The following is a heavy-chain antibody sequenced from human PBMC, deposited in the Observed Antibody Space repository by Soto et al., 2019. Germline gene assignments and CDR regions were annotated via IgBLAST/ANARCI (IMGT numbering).Heavy chain of an antibody. Sequence: EVQLVESGGGLVQPGGSLRLSCAASGFTFSSYWMHWVRQAPGKGLVWVSRIKSDGSTTSYADSVKGRFNVSRDNTKNTLYLQMNSLRAEDTAVYYWVREAPDWGSRWGQGTLVTVSS. CDR2: IKSDGSTT. D-gene: IGHD7-27*01. CDR3: VREAPDWGSR. CDR1: GFTFSSYW. V-gene: IGHV3-74*01. J-gene: IGHJ4*02.